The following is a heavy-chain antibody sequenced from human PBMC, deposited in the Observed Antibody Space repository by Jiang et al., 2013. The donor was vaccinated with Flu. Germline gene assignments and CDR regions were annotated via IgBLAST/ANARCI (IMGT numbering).Heavy chain of an antibody. CDR3: ARNVRHTALDY. CDR2: IFDGGNT. D-gene: IGHD5-18*01. CDR1: GVSISSSRYF. Sequence: GLVKPSETLSLTCTVSGVSISSSRYFWVWIRQTPGKGLEWIGSIFDGGNTFYTSSLKSRVSMSVDTSRNQISLKVNSVTAADTAIYYCARNVRHTALDYWGEGTLVTVSS. J-gene: IGHJ4*02. V-gene: IGHV4-39*01.